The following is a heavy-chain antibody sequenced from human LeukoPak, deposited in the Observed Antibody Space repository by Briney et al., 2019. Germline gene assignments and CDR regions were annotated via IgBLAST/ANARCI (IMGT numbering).Heavy chain of an antibody. CDR1: GFTSDDYG. D-gene: IGHD6-13*01. V-gene: IGHV3-20*04. CDR2: INWNGGST. CDR3: ARDHRGDSSSWYVDWFDP. Sequence: GGSLRLSCAASGFTSDDYGMSWVRHAPGKGLEWVSGINWNGGSTGYADSVKGRFTISRDNAKNSLYLQMNSLRAEDTALYYCARDHRGDSSSWYVDWFDPWGQGTLVTVSS. J-gene: IGHJ5*02.